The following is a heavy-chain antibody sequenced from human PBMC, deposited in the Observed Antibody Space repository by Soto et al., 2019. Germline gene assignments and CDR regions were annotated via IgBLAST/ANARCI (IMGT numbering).Heavy chain of an antibody. CDR2: IYYSGRS. CDR1: GGSITSSSYY. CDR3: ARQRTTVVTQAYFDH. J-gene: IGHJ4*02. Sequence: PSETLSLTCTVSGGSITSSSYYWGWIRQPPGKGLEWIGGIYYSGRSYYNPSLKSRVTMSVDTSKNQFSLTLNSVTAADAAVYYCARQRTTVVTQAYFDHWGREPWSPSPQ. V-gene: IGHV4-39*01. D-gene: IGHD4-17*01.